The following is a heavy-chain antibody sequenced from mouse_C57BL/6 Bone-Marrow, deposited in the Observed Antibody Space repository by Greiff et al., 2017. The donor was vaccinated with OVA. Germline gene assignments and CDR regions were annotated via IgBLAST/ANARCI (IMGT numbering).Heavy chain of an antibody. J-gene: IGHJ2*01. CDR1: GFTFSNYW. CDR2: IRLKSDNYAT. CDR3: TEGSYFDY. V-gene: IGHV6-3*01. Sequence: EVKLVESGGGLVQPGGSMKLSCVASGFTFSNYWMNWVRQSPEKVLEWVAQIRLKSDNYATHYAESVKGRFTISRDDSKSSVYLQMNNLRAEDTGIYYCTEGSYFDYWGQGTTLTVSS.